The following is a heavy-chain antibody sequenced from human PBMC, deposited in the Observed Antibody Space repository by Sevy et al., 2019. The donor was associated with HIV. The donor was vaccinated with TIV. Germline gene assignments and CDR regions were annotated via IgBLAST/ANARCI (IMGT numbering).Heavy chain of an antibody. D-gene: IGHD3-10*01. V-gene: IGHV4-59*12. CDR2: IYYSGST. Sequence: SETLSLTCTVSGGSISRYYWSWVRQPPGKGLEWIGYIYYSGSTNYNPSLKSRVTISVDTSKNQFSLKLSSVTAADTAVYYCVRRFMVRGVSGYYYYGMDVWGQGTTVTVSS. CDR1: GGSISRYY. CDR3: VRRFMVRGVSGYYYYGMDV. J-gene: IGHJ6*02.